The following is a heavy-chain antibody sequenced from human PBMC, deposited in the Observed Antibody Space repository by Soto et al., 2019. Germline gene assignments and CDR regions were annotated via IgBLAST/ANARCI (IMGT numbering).Heavy chain of an antibody. Sequence: GGSLRLSCAASGFVFSDFQFNWVRQAPGGGLEWLPSITGTSAFTEYAESIEGRFTISRDNPNKLLFLHMDNLRPEDTAVYYCARDNLAFQGAFDLWGQGILVTVYS. CDR2: ITGTSAFT. D-gene: IGHD3-16*01. V-gene: IGHV3-21*01. CDR1: GFVFSDFQ. CDR3: ARDNLAFQGAFDL. J-gene: IGHJ4*02.